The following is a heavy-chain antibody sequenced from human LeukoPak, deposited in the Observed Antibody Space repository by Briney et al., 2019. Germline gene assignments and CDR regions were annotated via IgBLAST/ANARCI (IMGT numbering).Heavy chain of an antibody. V-gene: IGHV3-23*01. D-gene: IGHD3-9*01. Sequence: PGGSLRLSCAASGFTFSSYAMSWVRQAPGKGLEWVSAISGSGGSTYYADSVKGRFTISRDNSKNTLYLQMNSLRAENTAVYYCAKWGNYDILTGYYYYYYMDVWGKGTTVTISS. CDR2: ISGSGGST. CDR3: AKWGNYDILTGYYYYYYMDV. J-gene: IGHJ6*03. CDR1: GFTFSSYA.